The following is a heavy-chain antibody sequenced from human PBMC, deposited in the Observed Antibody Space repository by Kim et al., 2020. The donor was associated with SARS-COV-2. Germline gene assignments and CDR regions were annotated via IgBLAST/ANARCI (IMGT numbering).Heavy chain of an antibody. D-gene: IGHD1-1*01. Sequence: STHDNPSLESRVTVSVDTSKNQFSLRLNSVTAADTAVYFCARGPPYNYFDHWGQGTLVTVSS. CDR3: ARGPPYNYFDH. J-gene: IGHJ4*02. CDR2: ST. V-gene: IGHV4-31*02.